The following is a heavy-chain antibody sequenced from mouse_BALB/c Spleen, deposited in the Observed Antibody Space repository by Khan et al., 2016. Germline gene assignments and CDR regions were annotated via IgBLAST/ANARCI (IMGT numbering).Heavy chain of an antibody. Sequence: EVKPLESGPGLVKPSQSLSLTCSVTGYSITSGYYWNWIRQFPGNNLEWMGYISYDGSNNYNPSLKNRISIARDTSKNQFFLKLNSVTTEDTATYYCARLRRVYAMDYWGQGTSVTVSS. CDR1: GYSITSGYY. D-gene: IGHD2-12*01. CDR3: ARLRRVYAMDY. J-gene: IGHJ4*01. V-gene: IGHV3-6*02. CDR2: ISYDGSN.